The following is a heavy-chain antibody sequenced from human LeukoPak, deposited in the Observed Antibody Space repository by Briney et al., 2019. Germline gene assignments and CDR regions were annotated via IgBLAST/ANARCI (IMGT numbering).Heavy chain of an antibody. Sequence: ASVKVSCKASGYTFTSYYMHWVRQAPGQGLEWMGWINPSSGGTNYAQKFQGRVTMTRDTSISTAYMELSRLRSDDTAVYYCARDLVVVPAAKDYWGQGTLVTVSS. CDR1: GYTFTSYY. CDR3: ARDLVVVPAAKDY. D-gene: IGHD2-2*01. CDR2: INPSSGGT. J-gene: IGHJ4*02. V-gene: IGHV1-2*02.